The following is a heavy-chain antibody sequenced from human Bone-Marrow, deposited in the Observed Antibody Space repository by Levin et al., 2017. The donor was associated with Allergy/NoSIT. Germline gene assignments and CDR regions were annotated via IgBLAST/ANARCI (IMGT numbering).Heavy chain of an antibody. CDR2: ISDSGGTT. Sequence: GESLKISCAASGFTFSSYSMAWVRQAPGKGLEWVSWISDSGGTTWYVDSVKGRFTISRNNSKNMLYLQMNSLTTEDTAVYYCARWNGCGHYWGQGTLATVSS. CDR3: ARWNGCGHY. J-gene: IGHJ4*02. CDR1: GFTFSSYS. V-gene: IGHV3-23*01. D-gene: IGHD3-3*01.